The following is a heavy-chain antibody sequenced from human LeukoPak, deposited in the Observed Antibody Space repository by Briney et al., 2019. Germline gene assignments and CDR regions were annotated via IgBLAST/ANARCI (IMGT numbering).Heavy chain of an antibody. Sequence: PGGSLRLSCAASGFTFSNAWMSWVRQAPGKGLEWVGRIKSITDGGTTDYAAPVKGRFTISRDDSKNRLYLQMNSLKTEDTAVYYCTTDRGDYGSGSYEIYYYYMDVWGKGTTVTVSS. J-gene: IGHJ6*03. V-gene: IGHV3-15*01. D-gene: IGHD3-10*01. CDR3: TTDRGDYGSGSYEIYYYYMDV. CDR1: GFTFSNAW. CDR2: IKSITDGGTT.